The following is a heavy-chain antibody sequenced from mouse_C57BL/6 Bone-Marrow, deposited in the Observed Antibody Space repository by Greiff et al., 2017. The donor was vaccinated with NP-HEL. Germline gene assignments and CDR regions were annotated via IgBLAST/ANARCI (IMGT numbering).Heavy chain of an antibody. Sequence: VQLQQSGAELMKPGASVKLSCKATGYTFTGYWIEWVKQRPGHGLEWIGEILPGSGSTNYNEKITGKATFTADTSSNTAYMQLSSLTTEYSAIYYCAEGGYYYGSSPQYVDVWGTGTTVTVSS. CDR1: GYTFTGYW. CDR2: ILPGSGST. CDR3: AEGGYYYGSSPQYVDV. D-gene: IGHD1-1*01. J-gene: IGHJ1*03. V-gene: IGHV1-9*01.